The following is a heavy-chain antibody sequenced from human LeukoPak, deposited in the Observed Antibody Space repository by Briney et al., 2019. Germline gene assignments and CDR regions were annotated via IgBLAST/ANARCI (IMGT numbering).Heavy chain of an antibody. CDR1: GGSFSGYY. CDR2: INHSGST. CDR3: AREEGGSSILDY. Sequence: SETLSLTCAVYGGSFSGYYWSWIRQPPGKGLEWIGEINHSGSTNYNPSLKSRVTISVDKSKNQFSLKLSSVTAADTAVYYCAREEGGSSILDYWGQGTLVTVSS. D-gene: IGHD1-26*01. J-gene: IGHJ4*02. V-gene: IGHV4-34*01.